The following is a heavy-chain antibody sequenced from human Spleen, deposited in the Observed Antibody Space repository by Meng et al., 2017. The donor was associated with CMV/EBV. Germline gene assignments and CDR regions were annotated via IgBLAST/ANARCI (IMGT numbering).Heavy chain of an antibody. CDR1: GYTFTGYY. V-gene: IGHV1-2*02. D-gene: IGHD2-15*01. CDR2: INPNSGGT. CDR3: ARGLIGRVALYYYYYYYGMDV. Sequence: ASVKVSCKASGYTFTGYYMHWVRQAPGQGLEWMGWINPNSGGTNYAQKFQGRVTMTRDTSISTAYMELSRLRSDDTAVYYCARGLIGRVALYYYYYYYGMDVWGQGTTVTVSS. J-gene: IGHJ6*02.